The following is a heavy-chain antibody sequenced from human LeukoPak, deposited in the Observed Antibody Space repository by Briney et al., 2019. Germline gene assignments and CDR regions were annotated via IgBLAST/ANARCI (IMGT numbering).Heavy chain of an antibody. J-gene: IGHJ5*02. CDR1: GGSISGYY. Sequence: SETLSLTCTVSGGSISGYYWSWIRQPPGKGLEWIGYIYYSGSTNYNPSLKGRVTISVDTSKNQFSLKLSSVTAADTAVYYCARGQYSSSWFYWFDPWGQGTLVTVSS. V-gene: IGHV4-59*12. D-gene: IGHD6-13*01. CDR3: ARGQYSSSWFYWFDP. CDR2: IYYSGST.